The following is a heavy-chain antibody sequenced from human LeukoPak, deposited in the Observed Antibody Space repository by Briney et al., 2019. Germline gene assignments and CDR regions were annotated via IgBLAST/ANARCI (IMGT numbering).Heavy chain of an antibody. V-gene: IGHV3-43*01. Sequence: PGGSLRLSCAASGFTFDDYTMHWVRQPPGKGLEWVSLISWDGGSTYYADSVKGRFTISRDNSKSSLYLQMNSLRTEDTALYYCAKDTEVRGIGAFDYWGQGTLVTVSS. CDR2: ISWDGGST. J-gene: IGHJ4*02. D-gene: IGHD3-10*01. CDR1: GFTFDDYT. CDR3: AKDTEVRGIGAFDY.